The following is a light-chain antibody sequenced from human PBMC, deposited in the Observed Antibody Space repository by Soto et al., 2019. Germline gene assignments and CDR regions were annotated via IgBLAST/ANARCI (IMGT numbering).Light chain of an antibody. V-gene: IGLV2-14*03. J-gene: IGLJ2*01. CDR3: SSYASSSTV. CDR1: SSDIGGYNY. Sequence: QSALTQPASVSGSPGQSITISCTGTSSDIGGYNYVSWYQQHPGKAPKLIIYDVSNRPSGVSNHFSGSKSGNTASLTISGLQAEDEADYYCSSYASSSTVFSGGTKLTVL. CDR2: DVS.